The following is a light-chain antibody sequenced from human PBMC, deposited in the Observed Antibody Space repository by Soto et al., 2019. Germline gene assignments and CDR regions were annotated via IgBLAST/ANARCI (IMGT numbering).Light chain of an antibody. CDR3: QQYGSSPLT. J-gene: IGKJ4*01. Sequence: EIVLTQSPGTLSLSPGKRATLSCRASQSVSSSYLAWYQQKPGHAPRLLIYGASSRATGIPDRFSGSGSGTDFPLTISRLEPEDFAGYFCQQYGSSPLTFGGGTKVEIK. V-gene: IGKV3-20*01. CDR2: GAS. CDR1: QSVSSSY.